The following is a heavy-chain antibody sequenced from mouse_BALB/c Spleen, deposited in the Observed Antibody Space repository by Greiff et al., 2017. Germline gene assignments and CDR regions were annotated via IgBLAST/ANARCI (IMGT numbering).Heavy chain of an antibody. J-gene: IGHJ2*01. CDR1: GYTFTSYY. CDR3: TRERSLGMWRYCFDY. Sequence: VQLQQSGAELVKPGASVKLSCKASGYTFTSYYMYWVKQRPGQGLEWIGEINPSNGGTNFNEKFKSKATLTVDKSSSTAYMQLSSLTSEDSAVYYCTRERSLGMWRYCFDYWGQGTTLTVSS. CDR2: INPSNGGT. D-gene: IGHD3-1*01. V-gene: IGHV1S81*02.